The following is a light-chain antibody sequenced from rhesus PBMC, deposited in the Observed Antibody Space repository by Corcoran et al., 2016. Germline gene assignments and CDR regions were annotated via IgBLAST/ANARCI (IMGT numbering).Light chain of an antibody. J-gene: IGKJ3*01. V-gene: IGKV1-44*02. CDR2: AAS. Sequence: DIQMTQSPSSLSASVGDRVTITCRASQTISSYLAWYQQKPGKVPKLLCYAASSLESGVPSRFSGSGSGTEFTLTISSLQPEDFATYYCQQPNSHPFTFGPGTKLDIK. CDR3: QQPNSHPFT. CDR1: QTISSY.